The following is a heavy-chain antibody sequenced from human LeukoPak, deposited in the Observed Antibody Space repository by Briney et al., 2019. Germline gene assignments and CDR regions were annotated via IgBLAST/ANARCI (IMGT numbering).Heavy chain of an antibody. J-gene: IGHJ4*02. CDR3: ASEPHYDFWSGYYITRELPLEY. Sequence: SETLSLTCAVYGGSFSGYYWSWLRQPPGKGLEWLGEINHSGSTNYNPSLKSQVTISVDTSKNQFSLKLSSVTAADTAVYYCASEPHYDFWSGYYITRELPLEYWGQGTLVTVSS. V-gene: IGHV4-34*01. D-gene: IGHD3-3*01. CDR1: GGSFSGYY. CDR2: INHSGST.